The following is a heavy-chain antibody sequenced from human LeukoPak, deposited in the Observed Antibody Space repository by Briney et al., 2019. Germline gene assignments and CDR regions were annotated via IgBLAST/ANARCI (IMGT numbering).Heavy chain of an antibody. Sequence: PGRSLRLSCAASGFTFSSYGMHWVRQAPGKGLEWVSSISSSSSYIYYADSVKGRFTISRDNSKKTLYLQMNSLRVEDTAVYYCARGDGYNDAEYLQHWGQGTLVTVS. CDR2: ISSSSSYI. D-gene: IGHD5-24*01. CDR1: GFTFSSYG. J-gene: IGHJ1*01. CDR3: ARGDGYNDAEYLQH. V-gene: IGHV3-21*01.